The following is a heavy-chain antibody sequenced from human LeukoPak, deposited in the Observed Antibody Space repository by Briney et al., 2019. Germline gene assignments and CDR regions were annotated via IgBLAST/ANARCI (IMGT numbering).Heavy chain of an antibody. CDR2: IWFDGSNK. D-gene: IGHD6-13*01. Sequence: GGSLRLSCAASGFTFSSYGMHWVRQAPGKGLEWVAVIWFDGSNKYYADSVKGRFTISRDNSKNTLYLQMDSLRAEDTAVYYCARGGSSSWYSSLDTAIDYWGQGTLVTVSS. CDR1: GFTFSSYG. J-gene: IGHJ4*02. V-gene: IGHV3-33*01. CDR3: ARGGSSSWYSSLDTAIDY.